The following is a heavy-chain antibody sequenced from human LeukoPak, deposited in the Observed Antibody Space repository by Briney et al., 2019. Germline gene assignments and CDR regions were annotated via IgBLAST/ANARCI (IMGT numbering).Heavy chain of an antibody. CDR3: ATDYVWGSYAYY. CDR1: GYTFTDYY. D-gene: IGHD3-16*01. CDR2: VDPEDGET. V-gene: IGHV1-69-2*01. J-gene: IGHJ4*02. Sequence: ASVKVSCEVSGYTFTDYYMHWVQQAPGKGLEWMGLVDPEDGETIYAEKFQGRVTITADTSTDTAYMELSSLRSEDTAVYYCATDYVWGSYAYYWGQGTLVTVSS.